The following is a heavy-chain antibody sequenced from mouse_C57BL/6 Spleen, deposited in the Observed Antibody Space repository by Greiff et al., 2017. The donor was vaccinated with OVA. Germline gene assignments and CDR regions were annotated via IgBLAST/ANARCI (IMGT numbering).Heavy chain of an antibody. J-gene: IGHJ2*01. Sequence: QVQLQQPGAELVKPGASVKLSCKASGYTFTSYWMQWVKQRPGQGLEWIGEIDPSDSYTNYNQKFKGKATLTVDTSSSTAYMQLSSLTSEDSAAYYCATTVVPGAYWGQGTTLTVSS. D-gene: IGHD1-1*01. CDR3: ATTVVPGAY. CDR2: IDPSDSYT. V-gene: IGHV1-50*01. CDR1: GYTFTSYW.